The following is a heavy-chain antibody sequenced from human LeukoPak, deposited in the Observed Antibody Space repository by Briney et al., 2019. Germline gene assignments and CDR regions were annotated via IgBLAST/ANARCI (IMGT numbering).Heavy chain of an antibody. CDR3: ARDDYYGSGSPSGYYGMDV. CDR2: ISWNSGSI. V-gene: IGHV3-9*01. Sequence: GGSLRLSCAASGFTFDDYAMHWVRQAPGKGLEWVSGISWNSGSIGYADSVKGRFTISRDNAKNSLYLQMNSLRAEDTAVYYCARDDYYGSGSPSGYYGMDVWGQGTTVTVSS. D-gene: IGHD3-10*01. CDR1: GFTFDDYA. J-gene: IGHJ6*02.